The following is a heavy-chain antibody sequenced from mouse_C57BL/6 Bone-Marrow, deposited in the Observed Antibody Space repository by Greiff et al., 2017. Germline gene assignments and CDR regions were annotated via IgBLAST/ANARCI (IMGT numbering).Heavy chain of an antibody. CDR1: GYTFTSYW. D-gene: IGHD1-1*01. V-gene: IGHV1-69*01. CDR2: IDPSDSYT. CDR3: AREEYGSSSYWYFNG. Sequence: QVQLQQPGAELVMPGASVKLSCKASGYTFTSYWMHWVKQRPGQGLEWIGEIDPSDSYTNYNQKFKGKSTLTVDKSSSAAYMQLSGLTSEDSAVYYCAREEYGSSSYWYFNGGGTGTTVTVSS. J-gene: IGHJ1*03.